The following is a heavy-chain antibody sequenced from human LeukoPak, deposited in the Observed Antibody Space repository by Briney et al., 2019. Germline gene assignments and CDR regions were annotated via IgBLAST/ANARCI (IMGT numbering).Heavy chain of an antibody. Sequence: GWSLTLSCAASSFTFTTHAMSWLRQPPGKGLEGVSTIRDSGGRTYYADSVKGRFTISRNHSKNTLYLQMDRLSAEDTAVYYCGKETADHRLLSSWYFDLWGRGTLLTVST. CDR1: SFTFTTHA. D-gene: IGHD1-14*01. CDR3: GKETADHRLLSSWYFDL. V-gene: IGHV3-23*01. CDR2: IRDSGGRT. J-gene: IGHJ2*01.